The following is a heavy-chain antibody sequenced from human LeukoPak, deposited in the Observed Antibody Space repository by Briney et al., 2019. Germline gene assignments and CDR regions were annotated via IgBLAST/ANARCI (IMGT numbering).Heavy chain of an antibody. CDR2: IYYSGST. CDR1: GGSISSDY. Sequence: SETLSLTCTVSGGSISSDYWSWIRQPPGKGLEWIGNIYYSGSTNYNPSLKSRVTISVDTSKNQFSLKLSSVTAADTAVYYCARASGSYFWYYFDYWGQGTLVTVSS. D-gene: IGHD1-26*01. CDR3: ARASGSYFWYYFDY. J-gene: IGHJ4*02. V-gene: IGHV4-59*08.